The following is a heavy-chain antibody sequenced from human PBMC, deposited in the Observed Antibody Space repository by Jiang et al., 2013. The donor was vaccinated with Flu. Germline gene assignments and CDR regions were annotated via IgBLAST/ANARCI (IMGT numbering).Heavy chain of an antibody. V-gene: IGHV3-23*01. Sequence: VQLLESGGDLIQPGGSLTLTCATSGFTFRDFDFSWVRQAPGKGLEWVSAISNRGIRTHYADSVRGRFTIFRDDPGNTLYLQMNRLGVEDTALYYCAKDGGVGWYRRYDSWGQGNPGHRLL. CDR1: GFTFRDFD. CDR3: AKDGGVGWYRRYDS. J-gene: IGHJ4*02. CDR2: ISNRGIRT. D-gene: IGHD6-19*01.